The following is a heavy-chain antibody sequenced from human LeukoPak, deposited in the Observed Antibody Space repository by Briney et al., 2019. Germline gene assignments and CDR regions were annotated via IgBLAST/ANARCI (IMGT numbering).Heavy chain of an antibody. Sequence: GGSLRLSCAASGFTVSNHDMSWVRQAPGNGLEWVSAISGSGGSTYYADSVKGRFTISRDNSKNTLYLQMNSLRAEDTAVYYCAKDRTKPEYWGQGTLVTVSS. J-gene: IGHJ4*02. CDR1: GFTVSNHD. V-gene: IGHV3-23*01. CDR2: ISGSGGST. D-gene: IGHD1-1*01. CDR3: AKDRTKPEY.